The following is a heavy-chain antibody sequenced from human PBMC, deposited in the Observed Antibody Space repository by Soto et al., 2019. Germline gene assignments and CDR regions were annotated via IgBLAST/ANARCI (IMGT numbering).Heavy chain of an antibody. J-gene: IGHJ6*02. CDR2: INHNGST. CDR3: ASRRGLCSRTSCYRYYYGMDV. Sequence: SETLSLTCAVYGGSFSGYYWSWSCQRPGKGLEWVGEINHNGSTNYNPPLKSQVNISVDTSKNQFSLKLSSVTAADAAVYYCASRRGLCSRTSCYRYYYGMDVWGQGTTVTVS. CDR1: GGSFSGYY. V-gene: IGHV4-34*01. D-gene: IGHD2-2*02.